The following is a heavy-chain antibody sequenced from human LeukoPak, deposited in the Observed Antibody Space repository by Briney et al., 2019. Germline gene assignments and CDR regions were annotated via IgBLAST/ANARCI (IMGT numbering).Heavy chain of an antibody. Sequence: NPSETLSLTCTVSGVSISSNNYYWGWIRQPPGKGLEWFGYIYYSGSTNYNPSLKSRVTISVDTSKNQFSLKLSSVTAADTAVYYCACQAYCSSGSCYRAFDIWGQGTMVTVSS. CDR2: IYYSGST. CDR1: GVSISSNNYY. V-gene: IGHV4-61*05. CDR3: ACQAYCSSGSCYRAFDI. J-gene: IGHJ3*02. D-gene: IGHD2-15*01.